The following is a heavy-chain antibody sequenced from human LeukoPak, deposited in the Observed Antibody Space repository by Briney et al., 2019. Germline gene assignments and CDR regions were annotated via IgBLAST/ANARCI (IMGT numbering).Heavy chain of an antibody. V-gene: IGHV4-4*07. CDR1: GASISSYY. CDR2: GSTSGST. J-gene: IGHJ4*02. CDR3: ARDSYFSSGNYYIDY. D-gene: IGHD3-10*01. Sequence: SETLSLTCTVSGASISSYYWSWIRQPAGKGLEWIGRGSTSGSTNYNPSLKSRVTMSVETSKNQFSLKLSSVTAADTAVYYCARDSYFSSGNYYIDYWGQGTLVTVSS.